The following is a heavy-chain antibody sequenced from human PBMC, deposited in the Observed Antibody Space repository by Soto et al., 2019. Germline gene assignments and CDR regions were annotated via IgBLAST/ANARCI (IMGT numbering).Heavy chain of an antibody. CDR3: AKDAFDYVNYVRAFDI. J-gene: IGHJ3*02. D-gene: IGHD4-17*01. V-gene: IGHV3-30*18. Sequence: QVQLVESGGGVIQPGRYLRLSCAASGFTFSSYGMHWVCQAPGKGLEWVAVISYDGINKYYADSVKGRFTISRDNSKNTLYLQMNSLRAYDTAVYYCAKDAFDYVNYVRAFDIWGQGTMVTVSS. CDR2: ISYDGINK. CDR1: GFTFSSYG.